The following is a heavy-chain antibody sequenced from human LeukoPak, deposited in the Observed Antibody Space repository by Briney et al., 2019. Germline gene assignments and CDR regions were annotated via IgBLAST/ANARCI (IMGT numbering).Heavy chain of an antibody. CDR1: GFTFDDYA. CDR3: AKELVVPAAIGFYYGMDV. Sequence: PGGSLRLSCAASGFTFDDYAMHWVRQAPGKGLEWVSGISWNSGSIGYADSVKGRFTISRDNAKNSLYLQMNSLRAEDTALYCCAKELVVPAAIGFYYGMDVWGQGTTVTVSS. CDR2: ISWNSGSI. J-gene: IGHJ6*02. V-gene: IGHV3-9*01. D-gene: IGHD2-2*01.